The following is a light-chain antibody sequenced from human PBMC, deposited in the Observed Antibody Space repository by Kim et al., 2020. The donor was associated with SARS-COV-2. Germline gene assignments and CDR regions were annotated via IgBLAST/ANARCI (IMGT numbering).Light chain of an antibody. CDR3: QQSASSRT. J-gene: IGKJ1*01. V-gene: IGKV3-20*01. Sequence: EIVLTQSPGTLSLSPGERATLSCRASQSVGSNYLAWYQQKPGQAPRLLVSGTSSRATGIPDRFSGSGSGTDFTLTISRLEPDDFAVYYCQQSASSRTFGQGTKVDIK. CDR2: GTS. CDR1: QSVGSNY.